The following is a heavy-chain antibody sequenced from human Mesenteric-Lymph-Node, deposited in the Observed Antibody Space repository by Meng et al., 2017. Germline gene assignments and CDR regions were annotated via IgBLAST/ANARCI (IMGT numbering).Heavy chain of an antibody. J-gene: IGHJ2*01. V-gene: IGHV4-34*01. Sequence: VQLQLWGAGLLKPSETLSLTCAVYGGSFSGYYWSWIRQPPGKGLEWSGHIYNSGSTYYNPSLKSRITISVDTSKNQFSLKLSSVTAADTAVYYCARGQKGYFDLWGRGTLVTVSS. CDR1: GGSFSGYY. CDR3: ARGQKGYFDL. CDR2: IYNSGST.